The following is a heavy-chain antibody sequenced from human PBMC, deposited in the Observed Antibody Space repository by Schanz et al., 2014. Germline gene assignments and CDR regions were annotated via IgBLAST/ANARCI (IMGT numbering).Heavy chain of an antibody. CDR1: GFDFNSYS. Sequence: EGQLAESGGGLVQPGGSLRLSCEASGFDFNSYSMNWVRQVPGKGLEWLSYIATSSSTRHYADSVKGRVTISRENAKNSVSLQMRRLRVEDKAVYYCASGVHGSSLQKGLQFWGRGTLVIVSS. V-gene: IGHV3-48*01. CDR2: IATSSSTR. CDR3: ASGVHGSSLQKGLQF. D-gene: IGHD3-10*01. J-gene: IGHJ1*01.